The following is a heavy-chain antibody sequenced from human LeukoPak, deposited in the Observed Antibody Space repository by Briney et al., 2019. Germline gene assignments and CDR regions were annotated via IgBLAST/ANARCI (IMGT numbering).Heavy chain of an antibody. CDR3: AREGMGATRAFDI. J-gene: IGHJ3*02. V-gene: IGHV4-39*07. Sequence: SETLSLTCTVSGGSISSGSYYWGWIRQPPGKGLEWIGNIYYSGSTYYNPSLKSRVSISVDTSKNQFSLKLSSVTAADTAVYYCAREGMGATRAFDIWGQGTMVTVSS. CDR1: GGSISSGSYY. D-gene: IGHD1-26*01. CDR2: IYYSGST.